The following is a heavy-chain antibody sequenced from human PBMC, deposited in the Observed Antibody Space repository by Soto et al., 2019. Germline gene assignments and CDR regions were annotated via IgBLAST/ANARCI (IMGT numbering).Heavy chain of an antibody. CDR1: GGSISSGTYY. D-gene: IGHD2-15*01. J-gene: IGHJ4*02. CDR2: IYYSGRT. Sequence: PSETLSLTCTVSGGSISSGTYYWTWIRQRPGKGLEWIGFIYYSGRTYYNTSLKSRTTISLDTSENQFSLRLSSVTAADTAVYYCARDSDFCTGGSCYGNFDFWGQGTLVTVSS. V-gene: IGHV4-31*03. CDR3: ARDSDFCTGGSCYGNFDF.